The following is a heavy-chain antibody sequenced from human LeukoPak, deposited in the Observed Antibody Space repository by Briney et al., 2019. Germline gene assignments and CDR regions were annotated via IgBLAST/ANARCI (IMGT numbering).Heavy chain of an antibody. Sequence: SETLSLTCTVSGGSVSSGSYYWSWIRQPPGKGLEWIGYIYYSGSTNYNPSLKSRVTISVDTSKNQFSLKLSSVTAADTAVHYCARGGYCSGGSCYPTYDYWGQGTLVTVSS. CDR3: ARGGYCSGGSCYPTYDY. D-gene: IGHD2-15*01. J-gene: IGHJ4*02. CDR1: GGSVSSGSYY. V-gene: IGHV4-61*01. CDR2: IYYSGST.